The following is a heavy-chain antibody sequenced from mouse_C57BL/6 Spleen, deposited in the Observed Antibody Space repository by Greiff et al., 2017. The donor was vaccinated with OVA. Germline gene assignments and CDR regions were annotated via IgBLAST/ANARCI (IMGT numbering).Heavy chain of an antibody. D-gene: IGHD1-1*01. Sequence: QVQLQQPGAELVRPGSSVKLSCKASGYTFTSYWMHWVKQRPIQGLEWIGNIDPSDSETHYNQKFKDKATLTVDKSSSTAYMQLSSLTSEDSAVYYCALLLRRGGFDYWGQGTTLTVSS. CDR1: GYTFTSYW. J-gene: IGHJ2*01. V-gene: IGHV1-52*01. CDR2: IDPSDSET. CDR3: ALLLRRGGFDY.